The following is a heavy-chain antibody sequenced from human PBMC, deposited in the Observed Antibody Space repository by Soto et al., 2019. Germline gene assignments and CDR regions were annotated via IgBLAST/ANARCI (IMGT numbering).Heavy chain of an antibody. V-gene: IGHV4-34*01. Sequence: PSETLSLTCAVYGGSFSGYYWSWIRQPPGKGLEWIGEINHSGSTNYNPSLKSRVTISVDTSKNQFSLKLSSVTAADTAVYYCARGNGSGSYYVPSYYYYYGMDVWGQGTTVTVSS. CDR2: INHSGST. CDR1: GGSFSGYY. J-gene: IGHJ6*02. D-gene: IGHD3-10*01. CDR3: ARGNGSGSYYVPSYYYYYGMDV.